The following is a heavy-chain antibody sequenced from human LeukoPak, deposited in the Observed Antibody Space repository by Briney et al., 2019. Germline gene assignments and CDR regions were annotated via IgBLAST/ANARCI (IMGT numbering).Heavy chain of an antibody. CDR2: IKQDGSEK. CDR1: GFTFSSYW. CDR3: VVSSVNYYDDYFDY. Sequence: GGSLRLSCAASGFTFSSYWMSWVRQAPGKGLEGVANIKQDGSEKYYVDSVKGRFTISRDNAKNSLYLQMNSLRAEDTAVYYCVVSSVNYYDDYFDYWGQGTLVNVSS. D-gene: IGHD3-22*01. V-gene: IGHV3-7*01. J-gene: IGHJ4*02.